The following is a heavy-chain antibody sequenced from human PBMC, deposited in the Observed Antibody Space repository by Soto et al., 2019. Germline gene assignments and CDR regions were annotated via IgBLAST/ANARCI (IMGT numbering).Heavy chain of an antibody. Sequence: SETLSLTCTVSGGSISSSSYYWGWIRQPPGKGLEWIGSIYYSGSTYYNPSLKSRVTISVDTSKNQFSLKLSSVTAADTAVYYCARLYRDDSSGYYPYYYYYYGMDVWGQGTTVTVSS. CDR3: ARLYRDDSSGYYPYYYYYYGMDV. CDR2: IYYSGST. CDR1: GGSISSSSYY. V-gene: IGHV4-39*01. J-gene: IGHJ6*02. D-gene: IGHD3-22*01.